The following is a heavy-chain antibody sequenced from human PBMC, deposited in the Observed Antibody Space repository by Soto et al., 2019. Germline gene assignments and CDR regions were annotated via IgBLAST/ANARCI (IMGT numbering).Heavy chain of an antibody. CDR1: GFTFSSYA. Sequence: QVQLVESGGGVVQPGRSLRLSCAASGFTFSSYAMHWVRQAPGKGLEWVAVISYDGSNKYYADSVKGRFTISRDNSKNTLYLQMNSLRDEDTAVYDCAIDQYVVAAIRAPHCFDYWGQGSLVAV. V-gene: IGHV3-30-3*01. CDR2: ISYDGSNK. D-gene: IGHD2-21*02. J-gene: IGHJ4*02. CDR3: AIDQYVVAAIRAPHCFDY.